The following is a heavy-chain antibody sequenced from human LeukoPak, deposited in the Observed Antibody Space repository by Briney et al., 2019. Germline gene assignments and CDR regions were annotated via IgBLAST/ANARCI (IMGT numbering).Heavy chain of an antibody. CDR2: IYHSGST. V-gene: IGHV4-30-4*01. J-gene: IGHJ2*01. CDR3: ASLTVVTPFWYFDL. D-gene: IGHD4-23*01. Sequence: SETLSLTCAVSGGSISSDNYYWSWIRQPPGKGLEWIGYIYHSGSTYCSPSLKSRVSISVDTSKNQFSLKLSSVTAADTAVYYCASLTVVTPFWYFDLWGRGTLVTVSS. CDR1: GGSISSDNYY.